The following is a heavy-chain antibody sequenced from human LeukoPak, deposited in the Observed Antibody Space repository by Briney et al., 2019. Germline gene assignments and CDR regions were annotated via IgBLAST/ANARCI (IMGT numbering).Heavy chain of an antibody. J-gene: IGHJ5*02. D-gene: IGHD3-3*01. CDR2: ISAYNGNT. CDR1: GYTFTSYG. CDR3: ARALHYDFWSGYKYNWFDP. Sequence: ASVKVSCKASGYTFTSYGISWVRQAPGQGLEWMGWISAYNGNTNYAQKLQGRVTMTTDTSTRTAYMELRSLRSDDTAVYYCARALHYDFWSGYKYNWFDPWGQGTLVTVS. V-gene: IGHV1-18*01.